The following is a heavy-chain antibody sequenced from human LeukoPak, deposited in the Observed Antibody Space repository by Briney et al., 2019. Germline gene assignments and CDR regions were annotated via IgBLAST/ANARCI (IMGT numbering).Heavy chain of an antibody. CDR2: ISAYNGDT. D-gene: IGHD3-10*01. CDR3: ARGGYYGSGSFPDC. V-gene: IGHV1-18*01. CDR1: GYSFASFG. Sequence: GASVKVSCKASGYSFASFGINWVRQAPGQGLEWMGWISAYNGDTNYAQNLQGRVTMTTDTSTSTAYMDLRSLRSDDTAVYYCARGGYYGSGSFPDCWGQGTLVTISS. J-gene: IGHJ4*02.